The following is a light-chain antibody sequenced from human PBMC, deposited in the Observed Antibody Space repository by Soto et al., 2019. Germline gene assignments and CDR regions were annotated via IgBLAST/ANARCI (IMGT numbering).Light chain of an antibody. J-gene: IGKJ1*01. CDR3: QQYGSSYPWT. Sequence: EMVLTQSPGTLSLSPGERATLSCRASQSVSSNYLAWYQQKPGQAPRLLIYGASSRATGIPDRFSGSGSGTDFTLTIRRLEPEDFAVYYCQQYGSSYPWTFGQGTKGDIK. CDR2: GAS. V-gene: IGKV3-20*01. CDR1: QSVSSNY.